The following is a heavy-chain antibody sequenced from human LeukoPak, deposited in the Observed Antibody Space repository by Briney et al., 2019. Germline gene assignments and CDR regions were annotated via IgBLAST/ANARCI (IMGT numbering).Heavy chain of an antibody. J-gene: IGHJ6*03. V-gene: IGHV4-34*01. CDR2: INHSGST. D-gene: IGHD2-15*01. CDR3: ARAGVLGPRYYYYYMDV. CDR1: GGSFSGYY. Sequence: SKTLSLTCAVYGGSFSGYYWSWIRQPPGKGLEWIGEINHSGSTNYNPSLKSRVTISVDTSKNQFSLKLSSVTAADTAVYYCARAGVLGPRYYYYYMDVWGKGTTVTVSS.